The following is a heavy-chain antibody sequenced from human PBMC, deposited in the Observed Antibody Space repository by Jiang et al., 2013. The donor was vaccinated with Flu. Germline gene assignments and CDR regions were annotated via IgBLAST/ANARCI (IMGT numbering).Heavy chain of an antibody. CDR3: ARDRDGSGWLDY. CDR2: ISYDGSNK. Sequence: PGRSLRLSCAASGFTFSSYAMHWVRQAPGKGLEWVAVISYDGSNKYYADSVKGRFTISRDNSKNTLYLQMNSLRAEDTAVYYCARDRDGSGWLDYWGQGTLVTVSS. D-gene: IGHD6-19*01. V-gene: IGHV3-30-3*01. CDR1: GFTFSSYA. J-gene: IGHJ4*02.